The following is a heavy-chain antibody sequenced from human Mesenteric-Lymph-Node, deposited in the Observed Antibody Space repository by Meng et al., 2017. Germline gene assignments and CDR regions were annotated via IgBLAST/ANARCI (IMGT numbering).Heavy chain of an antibody. J-gene: IGHJ4*02. V-gene: IGHV1-18*01. CDR1: CYTVTSYG. D-gene: IGHD6-13*01. CDR3: ARAGYSSSREFDY. CDR2: ISAYNGNT. Sequence: VQLVQFGAEVKKPWASVKVSFKASCYTVTSYGISWVRQAPGKGLEWMGWISAYNGNTNYAQKLQGRVTMTTDTSTGTAHMELRSLRSDDTAVYFCARAGYSSSREFDYWGQGTLVTVSS.